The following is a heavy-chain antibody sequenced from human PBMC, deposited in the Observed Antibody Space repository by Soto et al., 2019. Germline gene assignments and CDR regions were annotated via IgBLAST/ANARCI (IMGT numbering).Heavy chain of an antibody. Sequence: LRLSCAASGFTFSSYAMSWVRQAPGKGLEWVSAISGSGGSTYYADSVKGRFTISRDNSKNTLYLQMNSLRAEDTAVYYCAKTTRYDYEFKYYFDYWGQGTLVTVSS. D-gene: IGHD3-16*01. CDR2: ISGSGGST. CDR3: AKTTRYDYEFKYYFDY. V-gene: IGHV3-23*01. CDR1: GFTFSSYA. J-gene: IGHJ4*02.